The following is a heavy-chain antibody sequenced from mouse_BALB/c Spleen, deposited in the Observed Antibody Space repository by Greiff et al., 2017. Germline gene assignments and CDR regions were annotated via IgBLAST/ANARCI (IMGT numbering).Heavy chain of an antibody. V-gene: IGHV1-69*02. CDR2: IDPSDSYT. CDR3: ARYGGSSSYYFDY. Sequence: VQLQQPGAELVKPGASVKLSCTASGYTFTSYWMHWVKQRPGQGLEWIGEIDPSDSYTNYNQKFKGKATLTVDKSSSTAYMQLSSLTSEDSAVYYCARYGGSSSYYFDYWGQGTTLTVSS. J-gene: IGHJ2*01. D-gene: IGHD1-1*01. CDR1: GYTFTSYW.